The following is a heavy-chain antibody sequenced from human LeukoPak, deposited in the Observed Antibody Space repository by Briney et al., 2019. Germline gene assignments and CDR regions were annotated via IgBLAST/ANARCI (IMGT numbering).Heavy chain of an antibody. CDR3: ARLLTLTGYIDY. D-gene: IGHD3-9*01. Sequence: GESLKISCKGAGYSFTSYWIGRGRQMPRKGLEWRGIVYPGDSDTRYSPSFQGQVTISADKSISTAYLQWSSLKASDTAMYYCARLLTLTGYIDYWGQGTLVTVSS. V-gene: IGHV5-51*01. CDR2: VYPGDSDT. J-gene: IGHJ4*02. CDR1: GYSFTSYW.